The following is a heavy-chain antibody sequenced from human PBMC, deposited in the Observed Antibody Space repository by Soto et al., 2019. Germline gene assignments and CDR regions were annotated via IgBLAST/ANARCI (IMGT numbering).Heavy chain of an antibody. J-gene: IGHJ4*02. CDR2: VNLDGSEK. CDR1: GFTFSSHW. Sequence: EVQLVESGGGLVQPGGSLRLSCAASGFTFSSHWMSWVRQAPGKGLEWVANVNLDGSEKYYVDSVKGRFTISRDNAKNSLYLQMNSLRAEDTAVYYCARDYYFRSGSVDHWGQGTLVTVSS. CDR3: ARDYYFRSGSVDH. D-gene: IGHD3-10*01. V-gene: IGHV3-7*01.